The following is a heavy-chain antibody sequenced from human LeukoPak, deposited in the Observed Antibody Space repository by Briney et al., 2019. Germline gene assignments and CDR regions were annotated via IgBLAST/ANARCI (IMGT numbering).Heavy chain of an antibody. J-gene: IGHJ4*02. CDR3: ANEIRPNDY. CDR2: ISISGSKT. CDR1: EFDFSSHA. Sequence: GGSLRLSCAASEFDFSSHAMTWVRQAPGKGLEWVSAISISGSKTYYADSVKGRFTISRDNSRNTLYLQMNSLRAEDTAVYYCANEIRPNDYWGQGTQVTVSS. V-gene: IGHV3-23*01. D-gene: IGHD4-17*01.